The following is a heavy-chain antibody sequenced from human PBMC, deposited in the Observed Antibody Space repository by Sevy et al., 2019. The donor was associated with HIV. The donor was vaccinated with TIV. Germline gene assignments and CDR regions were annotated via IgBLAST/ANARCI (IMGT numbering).Heavy chain of an antibody. V-gene: IGHV3-30-3*01. D-gene: IGHD2-15*01. J-gene: IGHJ3*02. CDR1: GFTFSSYA. Sequence: GSLRLSCAASGFTFSSYAMHWVRQAPGKGLEWVAVISYDGSNKYYADSVKGRVTISRDNSKNTLYLQMNSLRAEDTAVYYCAGDGGCCSGGSCYIDAFDIWGQGTMVTVSS. CDR3: AGDGGCCSGGSCYIDAFDI. CDR2: ISYDGSNK.